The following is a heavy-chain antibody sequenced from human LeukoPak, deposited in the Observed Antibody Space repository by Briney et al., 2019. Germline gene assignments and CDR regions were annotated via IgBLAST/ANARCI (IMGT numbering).Heavy chain of an antibody. CDR2: IRYDGSNK. D-gene: IGHD3-10*01. V-gene: IGHV3-30*02. CDR3: ANYYGSMSLAMDV. J-gene: IGHJ6*03. CDR1: GFTFSSYG. Sequence: SGGSLRLSCAASGFTFSSYGMHWVRQAPGKGLEWVAFIRYDGSNKYYADSVKGRFTISRDNSKNTLYLQMNSLRAEDTAVYYCANYYGSMSLAMDVWGKGTTVTISS.